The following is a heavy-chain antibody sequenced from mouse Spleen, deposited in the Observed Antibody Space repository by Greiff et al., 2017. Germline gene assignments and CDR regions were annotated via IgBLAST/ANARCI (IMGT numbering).Heavy chain of an antibody. D-gene: IGHD2-4*01. Sequence: EVQLQQSGPELVKPGASVKISCKASGYSFTGYYMNWVKQSPEKSLEWIGEINPSTGGTTYSQKFKAKATLTVDKSSSTAYMQLKSLTSEDSAVYYCAIYDYDAWFAYWGQGTLVTVSA. CDR3: AIYDYDAWFAY. CDR1: GYSFTGYY. J-gene: IGHJ3*01. V-gene: IGHV1-42*01. CDR2: INPSTGGT.